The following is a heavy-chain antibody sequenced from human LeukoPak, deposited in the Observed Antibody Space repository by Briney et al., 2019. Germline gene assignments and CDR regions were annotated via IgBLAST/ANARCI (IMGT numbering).Heavy chain of an antibody. V-gene: IGHV4-34*01. CDR3: ARLKSYDYVWGSYRRGNWFHP. CDR1: GGSFSGYY. J-gene: IGHJ5*02. CDR2: INHSGST. Sequence: KPSETLSLTCAVYGGSFSGYYWSWIRQPPGKGLEWIGEINHSGSTNYNPSLKSRVTISVDTSKNQFSLKLSSVTPADTAGYCCARLKSYDYVWGSYRRGNWFHPWGQGTLVTVSS. D-gene: IGHD3-16*02.